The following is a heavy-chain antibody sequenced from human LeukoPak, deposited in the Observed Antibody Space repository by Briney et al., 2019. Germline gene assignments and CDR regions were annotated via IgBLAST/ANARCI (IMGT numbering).Heavy chain of an antibody. D-gene: IGHD6-13*01. CDR2: IYYSGST. V-gene: IGHV4-39*07. J-gene: IGHJ6*03. Sequence: SETLSLTCTVSGGSISSSSYYWGWIRQPPGKGLEWIGSIYYSGSTYYNPSLKSRVTISVDTSKNQFSLKLSSVTAADTAVYYCARESISSSSWYSSYYYMGVWGKGTTVTVSS. CDR3: ARESISSSSWYSSYYYMGV. CDR1: GGSISSSSYY.